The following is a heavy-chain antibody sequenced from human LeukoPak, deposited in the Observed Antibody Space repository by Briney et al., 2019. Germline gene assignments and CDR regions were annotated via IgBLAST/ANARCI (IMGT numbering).Heavy chain of an antibody. CDR2: IKHIGST. J-gene: IGHJ4*02. D-gene: IGHD4-17*01. V-gene: IGHV4-34*01. CDR3: ARGQRPPPTVTSNVSHSYYFDY. Sequence: SETLSHTRALYFGSLSGYFWSLIRAPPGEGAEWIGEIKHIGSTNYTPSLKSRVTISVDTSENQFSLKLSSVTAADTAVYYCARGQRPPPTVTSNVSHSYYFDYWGQGTLVTVSS. CDR1: FGSLSGYF.